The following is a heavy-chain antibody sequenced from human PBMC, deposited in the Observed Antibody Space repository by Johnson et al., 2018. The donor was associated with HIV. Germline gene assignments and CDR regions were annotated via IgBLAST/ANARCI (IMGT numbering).Heavy chain of an antibody. CDR2: IYSGGST. J-gene: IGHJ3*02. V-gene: IGHV3-53*01. D-gene: IGHD1-26*01. CDR3: WRSLPGRVSYYAFDI. CDR1: GFTVSSNY. Sequence: EVQVVESGGGLIQPGGSLRLSCAASGFTVSSNYMSWVRQAPGKGLEWVSVIYSGGSTYYADSVKGRFTISRDNSKNTLYRQMNSLRAEDTAVYYCWRSLPGRVSYYAFDIWGQGTMVTVSS.